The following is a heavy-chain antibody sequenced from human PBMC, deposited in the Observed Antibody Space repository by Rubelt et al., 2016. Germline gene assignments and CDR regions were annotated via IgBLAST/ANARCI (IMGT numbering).Heavy chain of an antibody. CDR3: AKVRGKNYASPGMDA. V-gene: IGHV3-23*01. CDR2: ISGSGSDT. D-gene: IGHD2-8*01. Sequence: GLEWVSAISGSGSDTYYADSVKGRFTIYRDNSKNTLYLQMNSRRAEDTAVYFCAKVRGKNYASPGMDAWGQGTTVTVSS. J-gene: IGHJ6*02.